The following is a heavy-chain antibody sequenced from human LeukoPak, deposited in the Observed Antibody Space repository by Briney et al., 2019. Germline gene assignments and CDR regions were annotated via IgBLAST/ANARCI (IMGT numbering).Heavy chain of an antibody. D-gene: IGHD6-19*01. CDR3: AKPGQAVAGNHFDY. CDR1: GFTFSSYT. J-gene: IGHJ4*02. V-gene: IGHV3-23*01. Sequence: GGSLRLSCAASGFTFSSYTMSWVRQAPGKGLEWVSAISGSGATTYYADSVKGRFTISRDNSKNTLYLQMNSLRADDTAVYYCAKPGQAVAGNHFDYWGQGTLVTVSS. CDR2: ISGSGATT.